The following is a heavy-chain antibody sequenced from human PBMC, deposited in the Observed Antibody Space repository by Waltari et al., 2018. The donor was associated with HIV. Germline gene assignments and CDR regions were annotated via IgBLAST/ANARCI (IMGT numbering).Heavy chain of an antibody. D-gene: IGHD1-26*01. J-gene: IGHJ2*01. CDR1: GGSVSSSSYF. V-gene: IGHV4-39*01. Sequence: QLQLQESGPGLVKPSETLSLTCTVSGGSVSSSSYFWGWIRQPPGKGLEWVGRIYYTGRADDNQSLKSRVTISVDTSKIQFSLKVTSVTAADMAVYYCARHALRVGAAYWTFDLWGRGTLVTVSS. CDR3: ARHALRVGAAYWTFDL. CDR2: IYYTGRA.